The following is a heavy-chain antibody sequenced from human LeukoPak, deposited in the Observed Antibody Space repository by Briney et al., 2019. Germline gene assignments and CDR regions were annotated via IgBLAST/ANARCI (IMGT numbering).Heavy chain of an antibody. V-gene: IGHV3-30*02. CDR2: IRHDGNDK. D-gene: IGHD3-10*01. CDR3: AKDLMRDRWFGES. CDR1: GFTFSSYW. Sequence: GGSLRLSCAASGFTFSSYWMSWVRQAPGKGLEWVAFIRHDGNDKFYADSVKGRFTISRDTSRNTLYLQMNSLRTDDTAVYYCAKDLMRDRWFGESWGQGTLVTVSS. J-gene: IGHJ5*02.